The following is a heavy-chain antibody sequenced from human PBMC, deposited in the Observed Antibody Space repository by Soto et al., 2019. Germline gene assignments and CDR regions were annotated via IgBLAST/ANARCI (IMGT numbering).Heavy chain of an antibody. V-gene: IGHV6-1*01. CDR3: ASSGDYYGSGSYNWFDP. J-gene: IGHJ5*02. CDR2: TYYRSKWYN. Sequence: SQTLSLTCAISGDSVSSNSAAWNWIRQSPSRGLEWLGRTYYRSKWYNDYAVSVKSRITINPDTSKNQFSLQLNSVTPEDTAVYYCASSGDYYGSGSYNWFDPWGQGTLVTVSS. D-gene: IGHD3-10*01. CDR1: GDSVSSNSAA.